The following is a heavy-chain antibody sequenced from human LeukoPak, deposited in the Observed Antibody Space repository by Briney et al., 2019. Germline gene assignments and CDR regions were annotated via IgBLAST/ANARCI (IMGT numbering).Heavy chain of an antibody. D-gene: IGHD2-21*01. CDR3: ARAPNVDDAFDI. CDR2: IIPIFGTA. J-gene: IGHJ3*02. CDR1: GGTFSSYA. Sequence: SVKASCKASGGTFSSYAISWVRQAPGQGLEWMGGIIPIFGTANYAQKFQGRVTITADESTSTAYMELSSLRSEDTAVYYCARAPNVDDAFDIWGQGTMVTVSS. V-gene: IGHV1-69*01.